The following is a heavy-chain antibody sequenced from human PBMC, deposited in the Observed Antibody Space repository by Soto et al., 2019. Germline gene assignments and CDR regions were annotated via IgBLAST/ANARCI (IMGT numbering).Heavy chain of an antibody. J-gene: IGHJ6*02. D-gene: IGHD2-15*01. Sequence: QVQLVESGGGVVQPGRSLRLSCAASGFTFSTYGMHWVRQAPDKGLEWVAVIWYDGSNKYYADSVKGRFTISRDNSKNTLYLQMNSLRAEDTAVYYCASEYCSGGRCYYYGMDFWGQATTVTVSS. V-gene: IGHV3-33*01. CDR1: GFTFSTYG. CDR2: IWYDGSNK. CDR3: ASEYCSGGRCYYYGMDF.